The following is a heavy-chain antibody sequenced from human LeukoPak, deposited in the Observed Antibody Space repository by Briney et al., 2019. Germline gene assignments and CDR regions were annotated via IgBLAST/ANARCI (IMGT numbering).Heavy chain of an antibody. V-gene: IGHV3-23*01. CDR3: ARDNYSYRLDL. J-gene: IGHJ5*02. Sequence: GGSLRLSCAASGFTFSSYNMNWVRQAPGKGLEWVSAIGGSGGNTFYTDSVKGRFTISRDNSKNTLYLHMNSLRAEDTAIYYCARDNYSYRLDLWGQGTLVTVSS. CDR2: IGGSGGNT. D-gene: IGHD2-21*01. CDR1: GFTFSSYN.